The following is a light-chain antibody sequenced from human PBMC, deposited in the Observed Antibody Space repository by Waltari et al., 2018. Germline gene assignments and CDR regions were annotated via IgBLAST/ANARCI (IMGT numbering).Light chain of an antibody. J-gene: IGLJ3*02. CDR2: DDN. CDR3: CSYAGSYTWV. Sequence: QSALTQPASVSGSPGQSITISCTGTSSDVGNYNLVSWYQQYPGKAPKVMIYDDNRRPPGVSDRFSGSKSGNTASLTISGVQAKDEADYYCCSYAGSYTWVFGGGTKLTVL. CDR1: SSDVGNYNL. V-gene: IGLV2-23*01.